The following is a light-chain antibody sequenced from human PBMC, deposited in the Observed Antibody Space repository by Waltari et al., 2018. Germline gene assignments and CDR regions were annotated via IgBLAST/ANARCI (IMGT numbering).Light chain of an antibody. CDR1: SSDVGGYKY. CDR3: SSYTSSSTYV. Sequence: QSALTQPASVSGSPGQSITISCTGTSSDVGGYKYVSWYQQHPGKAPKLMIYDVSKRPSVVPNRFSGSKSGNTASLTISGLQAEDEADYFCSSYTSSSTYVFGTGTKVTVL. V-gene: IGLV2-14*01. J-gene: IGLJ1*01. CDR2: DVS.